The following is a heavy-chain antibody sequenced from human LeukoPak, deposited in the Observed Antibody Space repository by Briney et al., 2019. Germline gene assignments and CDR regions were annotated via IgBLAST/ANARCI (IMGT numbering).Heavy chain of an antibody. V-gene: IGHV2-5*02. CDR3: ARTLVDYVWGSYRYTGFDY. D-gene: IGHD3-16*02. CDR1: GFSLSTRGVG. CDR2: IYWDDDK. Sequence: SGPTLVKPPQTLTLTCTFSGFSLSTRGVGVGWIRQPPGKALEWLSLIYWDDDKRYSPSLKSRLTITKDTSKNQVVLTMTNMDPVDTATYYCARTLVDYVWGSYRYTGFDYWGQGTLVTVSS. J-gene: IGHJ4*02.